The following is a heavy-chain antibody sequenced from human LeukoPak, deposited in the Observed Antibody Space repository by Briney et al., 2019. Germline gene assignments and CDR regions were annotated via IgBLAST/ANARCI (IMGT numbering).Heavy chain of an antibody. CDR3: ARDLDFYATDY. Sequence: GGSLRLSCAASGVSLSRYWMSWVRQAPGKGLEWVANIGKDGTGNKYVDSVKGRFIISRDNAKNSVYLEMNSLRADDTAVYYCARDLDFYATDYWGQGTLVTVSS. V-gene: IGHV3-7*01. D-gene: IGHD2/OR15-2a*01. J-gene: IGHJ4*02. CDR1: GVSLSRYW. CDR2: IGKDGTGN.